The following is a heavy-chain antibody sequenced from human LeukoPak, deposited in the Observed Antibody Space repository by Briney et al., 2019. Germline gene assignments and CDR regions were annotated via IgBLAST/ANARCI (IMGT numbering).Heavy chain of an antibody. Sequence: GGSLRLSCAASGFTFVDDVRCRVRQAPREGRGWVCGINWIGGRRGYADSVRGRFTISRGNATNSLYLQMNSLRAEDTGLYYFARELAVLMSDNWGHGALVTVSS. D-gene: IGHD2-15*01. CDR1: GFTFVDDV. CDR3: ARELAVLMSDN. V-gene: IGHV3-20*04. J-gene: IGHJ4*01. CDR2: INWIGGRR.